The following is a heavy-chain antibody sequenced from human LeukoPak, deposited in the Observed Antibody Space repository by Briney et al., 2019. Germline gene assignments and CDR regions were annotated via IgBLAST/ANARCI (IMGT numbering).Heavy chain of an antibody. CDR3: ARSGSKDAFNI. CDR2: IYASGST. CDR1: GGSIRSYY. V-gene: IGHV4-4*07. Sequence: PSETLSLTCTVSGGSIRSYYWSWIRQPAGKGLEWIGRIYASGSTNYIPSLRSRVTMSVDMSKNQFSLKLSSVTAADTAVYYCARSGSKDAFNIWGQGTMVTVSS. J-gene: IGHJ3*02.